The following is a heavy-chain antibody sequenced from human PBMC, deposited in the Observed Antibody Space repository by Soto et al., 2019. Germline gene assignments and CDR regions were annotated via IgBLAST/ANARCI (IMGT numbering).Heavy chain of an antibody. CDR3: AKEGGTLGTSASYGFDY. D-gene: IGHD3-16*01. CDR2: INSDGTKT. Sequence: GGSLRLSCAGSGFTFNTYWMHWVRQAPGKGLVWVSRINSDGTKTSYADSVKGRFTISRDNAKNTVFLQMNSLRGEDTAVYYFAKEGGTLGTSASYGFDYWGEGSRVTVPS. CDR1: GFTFNTYW. V-gene: IGHV3-74*01. J-gene: IGHJ4*02.